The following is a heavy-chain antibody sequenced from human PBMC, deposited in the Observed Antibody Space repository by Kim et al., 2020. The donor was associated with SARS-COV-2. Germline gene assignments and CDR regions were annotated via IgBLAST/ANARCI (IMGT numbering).Heavy chain of an antibody. J-gene: IGHJ4*02. Sequence: PSLKSRVTISVATSKNQFSLKLTSVTAADTAVYYCARQGSGLWLGEVFDYWGQGTLVTVSS. D-gene: IGHD3-10*01. CDR3: ARQGSGLWLGEVFDY. V-gene: IGHV4-59*08.